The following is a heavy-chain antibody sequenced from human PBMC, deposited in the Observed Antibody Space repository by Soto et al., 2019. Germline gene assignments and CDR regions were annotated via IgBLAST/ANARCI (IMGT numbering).Heavy chain of an antibody. CDR3: ASVAI. Sequence: ESGGGLVQPGGSLRLSCAASGFTFSHYWMSWVRQAPGKGLEWVANIKQDGTEKNYVDSVRGRFTISRDNAKNSLDLQMNSLTAEDTAVYYCASVAIWGQGTLVTVSS. CDR1: GFTFSHYW. V-gene: IGHV3-7*01. CDR2: IKQDGTEK. J-gene: IGHJ4*02. D-gene: IGHD5-12*01.